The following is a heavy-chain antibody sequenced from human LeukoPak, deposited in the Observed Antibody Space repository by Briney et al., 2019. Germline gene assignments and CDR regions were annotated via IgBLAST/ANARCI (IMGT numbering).Heavy chain of an antibody. CDR1: GFTFSSYW. CDR2: INGDGSTT. CDR3: AKNYYDSSGHFDH. V-gene: IGHV3-74*01. D-gene: IGHD3-22*01. Sequence: TGGSLRLSCAAPGFTFSSYWMHWVRQAPGKGLVWVSRINGDGSTTSYADSVKGRFTISRDISKNTLYLQLNSLRAEDTALYYCAKNYYDSSGHFDHWGQGTLVTVSS. J-gene: IGHJ4*02.